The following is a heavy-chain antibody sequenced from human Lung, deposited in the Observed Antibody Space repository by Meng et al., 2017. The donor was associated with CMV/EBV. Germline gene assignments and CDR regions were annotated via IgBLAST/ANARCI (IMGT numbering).Heavy chain of an antibody. J-gene: IGHJ4*02. CDR2: IYWDDDK. Sequence: ITLKGSGPTLVKPPQPLPLTCTFSGFSLSTSGVVVGWIRQPPGKALEWLALIYWDDDKRYSPSLKNRLTITKDTSKNQVVLTLTNIDPVDTATYYCAHRHRLRDFDYWGQGTLVTVSS. D-gene: IGHD4-17*01. CDR3: AHRHRLRDFDY. CDR1: GFSLSTSGVV. V-gene: IGHV2-5*02.